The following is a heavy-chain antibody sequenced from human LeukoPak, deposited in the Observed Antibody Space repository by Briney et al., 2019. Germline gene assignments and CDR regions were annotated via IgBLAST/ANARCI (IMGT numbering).Heavy chain of an antibody. D-gene: IGHD3-9*01. V-gene: IGHV1-18*01. Sequence: PGESPKISCKGSGYTFTSYGISWVRQAPGQGLEWMGWISAYNGNTNYAQKLQGRVTMTTDTSTSTAYMELRSLRSDDTAVYYCARGSFQDILTPTGYWGQGTLVTVSS. CDR3: ARGSFQDILTPTGY. CDR2: ISAYNGNT. CDR1: GYTFTSYG. J-gene: IGHJ4*02.